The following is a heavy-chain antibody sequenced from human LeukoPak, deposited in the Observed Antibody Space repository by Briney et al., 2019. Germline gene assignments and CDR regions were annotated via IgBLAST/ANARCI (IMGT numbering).Heavy chain of an antibody. Sequence: GGSLRLSCGASGFTFDDYAMHWVRQAPGKGLEWVSGISWNSGSIGYADSVKGRFTISRDNAKNSLYLQMNSLRAEDTALYYCAKGLSGDYDQGYFDYWGQGTLVTVSS. CDR3: AKGLSGDYDQGYFDY. J-gene: IGHJ4*02. V-gene: IGHV3-9*01. D-gene: IGHD4-17*01. CDR1: GFTFDDYA. CDR2: ISWNSGSI.